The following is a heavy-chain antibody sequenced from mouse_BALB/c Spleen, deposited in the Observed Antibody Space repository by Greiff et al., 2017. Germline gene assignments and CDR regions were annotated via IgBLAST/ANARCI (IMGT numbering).Heavy chain of an antibody. Sequence: EVQLVESGPGLVKPSQSLSLTCSVTGYSITSGYYWNWIRQFPGNKLEWMGYISYDGSNNYNPSLKNRISITRDTSKNQFFLKLNSVTTEDTATYYCAPLDSSGPAWFAYWGQGTLVTVSA. CDR1: GYSITSGYY. D-gene: IGHD3-2*01. CDR2: ISYDGSN. V-gene: IGHV3-6*02. CDR3: APLDSSGPAWFAY. J-gene: IGHJ3*01.